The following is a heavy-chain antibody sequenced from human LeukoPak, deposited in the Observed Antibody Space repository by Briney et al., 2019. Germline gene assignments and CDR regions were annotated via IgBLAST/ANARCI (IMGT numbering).Heavy chain of an antibody. Sequence: PGGSLRLSCTASGFTFSRYAMSWVRQAPGKGLEWLSAISGSGGSTYYADPVKGRFTISRDNYKNTVYLQMNSLRAEDTPVYCCAKSSYYCESSGYCAEYVQHWGRATVDTVSS. CDR1: GFTFSRYA. CDR3: AKSSYYCESSGYCAEYVQH. J-gene: IGHJ1*01. D-gene: IGHD3-22*01. V-gene: IGHV3-23*01. CDR2: ISGSGGST.